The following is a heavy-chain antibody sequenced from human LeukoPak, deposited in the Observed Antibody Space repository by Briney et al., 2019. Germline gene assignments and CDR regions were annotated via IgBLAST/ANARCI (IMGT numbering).Heavy chain of an antibody. V-gene: IGHV4-61*08. J-gene: IGHJ3*02. CDR1: GGSISSGGYS. D-gene: IGHD3-22*01. CDR3: ATRGDYSDTSGNSYDALDI. Sequence: SETLSLTCAVSGGSISSGGYSWSWIRQPPGRGLEWIGYIYYSGSTNYNPSLKSRVTISADPSKSQFSLKLTSVTAADTAAYYCATRGDYSDTSGNSYDALDIWGQGTMVTVSS. CDR2: IYYSGST.